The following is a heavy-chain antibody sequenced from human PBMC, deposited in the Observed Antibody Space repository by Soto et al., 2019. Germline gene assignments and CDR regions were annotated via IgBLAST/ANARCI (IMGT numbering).Heavy chain of an antibody. CDR2: IYYSGST. J-gene: IGHJ6*02. D-gene: IGHD3-10*01. CDR3: ARVRQRYYGSGSYSRYYYYGMDV. CDR1: GGFIRSSGYY. V-gene: IGHV4-39*01. Sequence: PEALSLTRTVSGGFIRSSGYYWVLIRHPTEKGLEWIGSIYYSGSTYYNPSLKSRVTISVDTSKNQFSLKLSSVTAADTAVYYCARVRQRYYGSGSYSRYYYYGMDVWGQGTTVT.